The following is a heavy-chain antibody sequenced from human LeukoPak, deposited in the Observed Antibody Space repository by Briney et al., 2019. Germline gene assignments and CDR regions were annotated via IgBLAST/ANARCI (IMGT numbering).Heavy chain of an antibody. Sequence: ESGPALVKPTQTLTLTCTFSGFSLSTSGVGVGWIRQPPGKALEWLALIYWDDDKRYSPSLKSRLTITKDTSKNQVVLTMTNMDPVDTATYYCAHRQLGLRSLVYWGQGTLVTVSS. J-gene: IGHJ4*02. CDR1: GFSLSTSGVG. CDR2: IYWDDDK. V-gene: IGHV2-5*02. D-gene: IGHD4-17*01. CDR3: AHRQLGLRSLVY.